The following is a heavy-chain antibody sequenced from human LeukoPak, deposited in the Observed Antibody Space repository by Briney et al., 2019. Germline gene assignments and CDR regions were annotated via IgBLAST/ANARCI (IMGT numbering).Heavy chain of an antibody. J-gene: IGHJ4*02. CDR2: IKSKTDGGTT. V-gene: IGHV3-15*01. CDR1: GFTFSSYW. D-gene: IGHD3-22*01. Sequence: GGSLRLSCAASGFTFSSYWMSWVRQAPGKGLEWVGRIKSKTDGGTTDYAAPVKGRFTISRYDSKNTLYLQMNSLKTEDTAVYYCTTDRYYDAAYTTWGQGTLVTVSS. CDR3: TTDRYYDAAYTT.